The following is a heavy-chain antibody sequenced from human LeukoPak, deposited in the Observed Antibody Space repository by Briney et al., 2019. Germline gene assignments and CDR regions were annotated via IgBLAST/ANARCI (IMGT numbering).Heavy chain of an antibody. CDR3: ARVPAAGIYYYYMDV. D-gene: IGHD6-13*01. CDR1: GGSISSSNW. CDR2: IYHSGST. J-gene: IGHJ6*03. V-gene: IGHV4-4*02. Sequence: SETLSLICAVSGGSISSSNWWRWVRPPPGKGLEWIGEIYHSGSTNYYPSLKSRVTISVDKSKNQFSLKLSSVTAADTAVYYCARVPAAGIYYYYMDVWGKGTTVTVSS.